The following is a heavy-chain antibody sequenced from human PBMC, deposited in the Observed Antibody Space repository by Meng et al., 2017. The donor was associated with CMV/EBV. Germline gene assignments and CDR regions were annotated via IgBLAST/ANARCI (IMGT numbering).Heavy chain of an antibody. CDR3: ARDPHYDILTGYSPRRFSYGFDP. J-gene: IGHJ5*02. CDR1: GGSFSGYY. CDR2: INHSGST. D-gene: IGHD3-9*01. Sequence: SETLSLTCAVYGGSFSGYYWSWIRQPPGKGLEWIGEINHSGSTNYNPSLKSRVTISVDTSKNQFSLKLSSVTAADTAVYYCARDPHYDILTGYSPRRFSYGFDPWGQGTLVTVSS. V-gene: IGHV4-34*01.